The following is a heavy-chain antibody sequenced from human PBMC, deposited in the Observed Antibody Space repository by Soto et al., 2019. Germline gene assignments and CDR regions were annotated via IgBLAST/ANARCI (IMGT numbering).Heavy chain of an antibody. CDR3: ARQFTGDGWYLGSYYGMDV. D-gene: IGHD6-19*01. J-gene: IGHJ6*02. Sequence: PGESLKISCKGSGYSFTSYWIGWVRQMPGKGLEWMGIIYPGDSDTRYSPSFQGQVNISADKSISTAYLQWSGLKASDTAMYYCARQFTGDGWYLGSYYGMDVWGQGTTVTVSS. CDR2: IYPGDSDT. CDR1: GYSFTSYW. V-gene: IGHV5-51*01.